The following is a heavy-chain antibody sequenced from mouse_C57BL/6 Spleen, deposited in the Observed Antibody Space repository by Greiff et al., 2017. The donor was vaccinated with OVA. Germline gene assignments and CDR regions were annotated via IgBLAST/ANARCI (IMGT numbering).Heavy chain of an antibody. Sequence: QVQLQQSGPGLVAPSQSLSITCTVSGFSLTSYAISWVRQPPGKGLEWLGVIWTGGGTNYNSALKSRLSISKDNSKSQVFLKMNSLQTDDTARYYCARGAYYGNLYWYFDVWGTGTTVTVSS. V-gene: IGHV2-9-1*01. J-gene: IGHJ1*03. D-gene: IGHD2-10*01. CDR2: IWTGGGT. CDR1: GFSLTSYA. CDR3: ARGAYYGNLYWYFDV.